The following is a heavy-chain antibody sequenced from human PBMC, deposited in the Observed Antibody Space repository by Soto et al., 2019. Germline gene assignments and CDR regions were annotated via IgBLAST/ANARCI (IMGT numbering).Heavy chain of an antibody. J-gene: IGHJ5*02. CDR1: EFTFSTYT. CDR2: ISSTSHYI. Sequence: PGGSLRLSCAASEFTFSTYTMNWVRQAPGKGLEWVSSISSTSHYIYYADSVKGRFTISRDNAKISLYLQMNSLRAEDTAVYYCARVPPHYYASGSYIWFDPWGQGTLVTVSS. D-gene: IGHD3-10*01. V-gene: IGHV3-21*01. CDR3: ARVPPHYYASGSYIWFDP.